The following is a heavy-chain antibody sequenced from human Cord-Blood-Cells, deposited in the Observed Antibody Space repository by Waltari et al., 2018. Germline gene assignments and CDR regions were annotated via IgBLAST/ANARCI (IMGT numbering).Heavy chain of an antibody. CDR2: INPNPGNP. Sequence: QVQLVQSGSELKKPGASVKVSCKASGYTFTSYAMNWVRQAPGQGLEWMGGINPNPGNPTYAQGFTGRFVFSWDTSVSTAYLQISSLKAEDTAVYYCARDGDIVVVPAARKYGMDVWGQGTTVTVSS. CDR3: ARDGDIVVVPAARKYGMDV. CDR1: GYTFTSYA. V-gene: IGHV7-4-1*02. D-gene: IGHD2-2*01. J-gene: IGHJ6*02.